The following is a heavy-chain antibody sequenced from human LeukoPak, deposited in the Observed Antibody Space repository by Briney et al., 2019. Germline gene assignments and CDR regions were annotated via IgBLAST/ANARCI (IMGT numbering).Heavy chain of an antibody. J-gene: IGHJ3*02. D-gene: IGHD3-22*01. V-gene: IGHV4-39*01. CDR2: IYYSGST. CDR1: GGSISSSSYY. Sequence: SETLSLTCTVSGGSISSSSYYWGWIRQPPGKGLEWIGSIYYSGSTYYNPSLKSRVTKSVDTSKNQFSLKLSSVTAADTAVYYCARLHYYYDSSGPRKYAFDIWGQGTMVTVSS. CDR3: ARLHYYYDSSGPRKYAFDI.